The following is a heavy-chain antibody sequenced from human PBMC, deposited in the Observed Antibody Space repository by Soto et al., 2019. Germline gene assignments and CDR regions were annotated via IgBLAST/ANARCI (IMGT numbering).Heavy chain of an antibody. CDR2: IRSKANSYAT. Sequence: GGSLRLSCAASGFTFSGSAMHWVRQASGKGLEWVGRIRSKANSYATAYAASVKGRFTISRDDSKNTAYLQMNSLKTEDTAVYYCRSPGYCTNGVCRDYYYYYYMDVWGKWTTVTVSS. D-gene: IGHD2-8*01. CDR1: GFTFSGSA. J-gene: IGHJ6*03. V-gene: IGHV3-73*01. CDR3: RSPGYCTNGVCRDYYYYYYMDV.